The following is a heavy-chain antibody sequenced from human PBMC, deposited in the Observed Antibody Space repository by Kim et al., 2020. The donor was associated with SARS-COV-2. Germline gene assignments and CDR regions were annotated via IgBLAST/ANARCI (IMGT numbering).Heavy chain of an antibody. D-gene: IGHD2-2*02. Sequence: GGSLRLSCAASGFTFSSYAMSWVRQAPGKGLEWVSAISGSGGSTYYAASVKGRFTISRDNSKNTLYLQMNSLRAEDTAVYYCANRIVVVPAAIFVWDYYYYYGMDVWGQGTTVTVSS. CDR1: GFTFSSYA. V-gene: IGHV3-23*01. CDR2: ISGSGGST. CDR3: ANRIVVVPAAIFVWDYYYYYGMDV. J-gene: IGHJ6*02.